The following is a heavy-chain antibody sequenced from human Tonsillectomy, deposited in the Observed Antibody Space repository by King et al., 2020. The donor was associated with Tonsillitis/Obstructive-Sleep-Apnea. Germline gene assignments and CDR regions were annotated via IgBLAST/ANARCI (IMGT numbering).Heavy chain of an antibody. CDR3: ARAPHAAVVVPAAPDY. CDR2: MNPNSGNT. J-gene: IGHJ4*02. Sequence: QLVQSGAEVKKPGASVKVSCKASGYTFTSYDINWVRQATGQGLEWMGWMNPNSGNTGYAQKFQGRVTMTRNTSISTAYMELSSLRSEDTAVYYCARAPHAAVVVPAAPDYWGQGTLVTVSS. V-gene: IGHV1-8*01. CDR1: GYTFTSYD. D-gene: IGHD2-2*01.